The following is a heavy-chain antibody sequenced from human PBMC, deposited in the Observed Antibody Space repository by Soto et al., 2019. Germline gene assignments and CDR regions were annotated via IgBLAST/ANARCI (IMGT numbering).Heavy chain of an antibody. J-gene: IGHJ5*01. CDR2: ISYDGSRT. D-gene: IGHD3-22*01. V-gene: IGHV3-30*03. CDR1: GFIFSGSG. CDR3: ARWVGGSMYDNSGKYDS. Sequence: QVQLVESGGGVVQPGRSLRLTCAASGFIFSGSGMHWVRQAPGKGLEWVALISYDGSRTYYADSVRDRFTISRDNGQNTLYLQMNSLRAEDTAVYFCARWVGGSMYDNSGKYDSWGQGPLVIVSS.